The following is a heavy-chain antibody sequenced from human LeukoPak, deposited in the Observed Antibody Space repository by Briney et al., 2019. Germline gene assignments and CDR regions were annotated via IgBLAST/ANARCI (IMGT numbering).Heavy chain of an antibody. V-gene: IGHV3-7*01. CDR2: IRKEGSEK. CDR1: GFTFSSYW. CDR3: ANPDRQVDY. J-gene: IGHJ4*02. D-gene: IGHD1-14*01. Sequence: GGSLRLSCGASGFTFSSYWMSWVRQAPGKGLEWVANIRKEGSEKYYADSVKGRFTISRDNSKNTLYLQMNSLRAEDTAVYYCANPDRQVDYWGQGTLVTVSS.